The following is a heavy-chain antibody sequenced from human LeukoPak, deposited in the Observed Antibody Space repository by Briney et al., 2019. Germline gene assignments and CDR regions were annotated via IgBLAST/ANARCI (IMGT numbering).Heavy chain of an antibody. CDR2: ISSSSSYI. CDR3: ATLGYCSSTSCPEFDY. V-gene: IGHV3-21*01. J-gene: IGHJ4*02. D-gene: IGHD2-2*01. CDR1: GFTFSSYS. Sequence: GGSLRLPCAASGFTFSSYSMNWVRQAPGKGLEWVSSISSSSSYIYYADSVKGRFTISRDNAKNSLYLQMNSLRAEDTAVYYCATLGYCSSTSCPEFDYWGQGTLVTVSS.